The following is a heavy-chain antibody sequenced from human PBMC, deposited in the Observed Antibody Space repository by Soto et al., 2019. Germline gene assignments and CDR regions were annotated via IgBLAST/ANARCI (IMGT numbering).Heavy chain of an antibody. V-gene: IGHV1-2*02. CDR3: ARDQSPSSGWPGMDV. CDR1: GYTFTDYY. D-gene: IGHD6-19*01. CDR2: INPNSGGT. Sequence: ASGKVSWKASGYTFTDYYMHWVRQAPGQGLEWMGWINPNSGGTNYAQKFQGRVTMTRDTSISTAYMELNRLRSDDTAVYYCARDQSPSSGWPGMDVWGQGTTVTVSS. J-gene: IGHJ6*02.